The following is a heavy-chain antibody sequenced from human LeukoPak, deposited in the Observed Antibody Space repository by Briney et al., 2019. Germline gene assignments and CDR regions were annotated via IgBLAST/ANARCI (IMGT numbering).Heavy chain of an antibody. CDR2: IYYSGST. V-gene: IGHV4-59*08. CDR3: ARQCDGSTSCYLNAFDI. J-gene: IGHJ3*02. Sequence: PSETLSLTCTVSGGSISSYYWSWIRQPPGKGLEWIGYIYYSGSTNYNPSLKSRVTISVDTSKNQFSLKLSSVTAADTAVYYCARQCDGSTSCYLNAFDIWGQGTMVTVSS. D-gene: IGHD2-2*01. CDR1: GGSISSYY.